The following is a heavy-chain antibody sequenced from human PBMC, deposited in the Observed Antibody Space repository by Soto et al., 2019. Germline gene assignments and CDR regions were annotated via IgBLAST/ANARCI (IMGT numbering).Heavy chain of an antibody. Sequence: PGGSLRLSCAASGVTFSNYAMNWVRQAPGKGLEWVSGISHSGSSTYYADSVKGRFTISRDNSKNTLFLQMNSLTAEDTAVYYCAKGSWVHHGSEGGNWLDPWGQGTLVTVSS. V-gene: IGHV3-23*01. J-gene: IGHJ5*02. CDR3: AKGSWVHHGSEGGNWLDP. CDR1: GVTFSNYA. D-gene: IGHD3-10*01. CDR2: ISHSGSST.